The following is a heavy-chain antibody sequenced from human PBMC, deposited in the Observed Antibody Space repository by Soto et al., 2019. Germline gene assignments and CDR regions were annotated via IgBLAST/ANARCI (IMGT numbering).Heavy chain of an antibody. D-gene: IGHD2-21*02. CDR3: ARDPTPYCGGDCYIFDY. V-gene: IGHV1-18*04. Sequence: ASVKVSCKGSGYTFTSYGISWVLQAPGQGLEWMGWISAYNGNTNYAQKLQGRVTMTTDTSTSTAYMELRSLRSDDTAVYYCARDPTPYCGGDCYIFDYWGQGTLVTVSS. J-gene: IGHJ4*02. CDR1: GYTFTSYG. CDR2: ISAYNGNT.